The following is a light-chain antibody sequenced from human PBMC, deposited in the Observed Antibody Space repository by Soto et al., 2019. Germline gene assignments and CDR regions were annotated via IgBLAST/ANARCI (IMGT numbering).Light chain of an antibody. CDR3: GSYAGSNNYV. Sequence: QSALTQPPSASGSPGQSVTISCTGTSSDIGGYTYVSWYQQHPGKAPKLMIYEVSKRPSGVPDRFSGSKSGNTAALSVSWLQAEDEAEYYCGSYAGSNNYVFGCGSKLTVL. CDR2: EVS. CDR1: SSDIGGYTY. J-gene: IGLJ1*01. V-gene: IGLV2-8*01.